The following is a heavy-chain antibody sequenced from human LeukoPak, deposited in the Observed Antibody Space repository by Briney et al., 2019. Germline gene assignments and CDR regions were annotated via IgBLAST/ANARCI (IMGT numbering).Heavy chain of an antibody. CDR1: GFTFSDYY. V-gene: IGHV3-11*04. J-gene: IGHJ4*02. CDR3: ARDTYCGGDCYSNYFDY. Sequence: PGGSLRLSCAASGFTFSDYYMSWIRQAPGKGLEWVSYISSSGSTIYYADSVKGRFTISRDNAKNSLYLQMNSLRAKDTAVYYCARDTYCGGDCYSNYFDYWGQGTLVTVSS. CDR2: ISSSGSTI. D-gene: IGHD2-21*02.